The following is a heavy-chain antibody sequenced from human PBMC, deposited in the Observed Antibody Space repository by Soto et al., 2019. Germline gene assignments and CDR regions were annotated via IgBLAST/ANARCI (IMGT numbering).Heavy chain of an antibody. CDR1: GGSVNSGDYY. CDR2: VYYSGST. J-gene: IGHJ5*02. Sequence: PSEALSLPCAVFGGSVNSGDYYWSWMRQPPGKGLEWIGYVYYSGSTNYNPSLKSRVTIPVDTSKNQFSLKLSSVTAGDTAVYYCARIPVDTYMIYWFDPWVQGTLDTVS. CDR3: ARIPVDTYMIYWFDP. V-gene: IGHV4-61*08. D-gene: IGHD5-18*01.